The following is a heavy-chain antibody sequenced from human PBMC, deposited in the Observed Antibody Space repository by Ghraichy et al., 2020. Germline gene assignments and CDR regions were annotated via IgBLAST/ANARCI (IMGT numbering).Heavy chain of an antibody. V-gene: IGHV1-2*02. D-gene: IGHD2-21*02. CDR1: GYSFTDTY. CDR3: ARRFGECGGDCYGYFGY. Sequence: ASVKVSCKASGYSFTDTYLHWVRQAPGLGLEWMGWIIPNSAGTKYAQKFQGRVTMTWDTSISTAYMELSRLRSDDTAVYYCARRFGECGGDCYGYFGYWGQGTLVTVSS. CDR2: IIPNSAGT. J-gene: IGHJ4*02.